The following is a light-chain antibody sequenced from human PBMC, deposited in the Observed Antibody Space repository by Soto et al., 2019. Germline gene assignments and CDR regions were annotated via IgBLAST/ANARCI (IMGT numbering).Light chain of an antibody. CDR2: LNSDGSH. CDR1: SGHSNYA. J-gene: IGLJ2*01. Sequence: QSVLTQSPSASASLGASVKLTCTLSSGHSNYAIAWHQQQSEKGPRYLMNLNSDGSHSKADGIPDRFSGSSSGAERDLTISSLQSEDEADYYCQTWGSGIVVFGGGTKVTVL. CDR3: QTWGSGIVV. V-gene: IGLV4-69*01.